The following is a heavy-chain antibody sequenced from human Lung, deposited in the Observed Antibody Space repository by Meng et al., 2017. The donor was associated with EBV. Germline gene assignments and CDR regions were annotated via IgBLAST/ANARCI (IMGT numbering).Heavy chain of an antibody. D-gene: IGHD1-14*01. CDR1: GYIFNNYG. J-gene: IGHJ5*02. V-gene: IGHV1-18*01. CDR2: ISAYNGNT. Sequence: QVPLVHSGAEVKKPGASVKVSCKASGYIFNNYGVSWVRQAPGQGPEWMGWISAYNGNTNYAQNFQGRFTMTTDTSTSTAYMELRSLRSDDTAVYYCARDLPGGTKGTWLDLWGQGTLVTVAS. CDR3: ARDLPGGTKGTWLDL.